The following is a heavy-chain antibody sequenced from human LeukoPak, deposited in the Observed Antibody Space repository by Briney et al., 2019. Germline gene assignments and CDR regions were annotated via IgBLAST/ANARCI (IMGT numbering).Heavy chain of an antibody. CDR1: GGSISSGGYS. CDR3: PRTGTDYDSSGYGLGY. Sequence: SQTLSLTCAVSGGSISSGGYSWSWLRQPPGKGLEWIGYIYHRGSTYYHPSLKSRPPITVDRSKNLFSLKLSSVTAAGTAVFYCPRTGTDYDSSGYGLGYWGQGTLVTVSS. J-gene: IGHJ4*02. D-gene: IGHD3-22*01. V-gene: IGHV4-30-2*01. CDR2: IYHRGST.